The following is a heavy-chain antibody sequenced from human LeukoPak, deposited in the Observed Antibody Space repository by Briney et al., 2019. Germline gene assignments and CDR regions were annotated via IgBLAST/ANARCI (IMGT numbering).Heavy chain of an antibody. J-gene: IGHJ4*02. D-gene: IGHD2-15*01. Sequence: PSETLSLTCAVSGGSISSSNWWGWVGHPPGKGLEWIGEIYHGGSTNSNPSLTSRVTISVDKSKNHSSLKLSSVTAADTAVYYCARAAEAAVDHWGQGTLVTVSS. V-gene: IGHV4-4*02. CDR2: IYHGGST. CDR1: GGSISSSNW. CDR3: ARAAEAAVDH.